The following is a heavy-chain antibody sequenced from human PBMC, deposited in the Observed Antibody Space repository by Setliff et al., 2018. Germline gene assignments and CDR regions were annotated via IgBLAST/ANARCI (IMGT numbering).Heavy chain of an antibody. J-gene: IGHJ5*02. V-gene: IGHV1-69*13. CDR1: GGSFSNYA. D-gene: IGHD3-22*01. Sequence: GASVKVSCKASGGSFSNYAIIWERQAPGQGPEWMGGIIPIYGSTNNAEKFQGRVTFSADESMSTVYMELSSLTSADTALYYCARDALYDSNDRNSYYGNWLDPWGQGTLVTVSS. CDR2: IIPIYGST. CDR3: ARDALYDSNDRNSYYGNWLDP.